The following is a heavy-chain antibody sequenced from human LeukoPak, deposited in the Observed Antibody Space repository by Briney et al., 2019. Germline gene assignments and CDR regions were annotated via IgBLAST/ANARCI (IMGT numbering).Heavy chain of an antibody. CDR3: ARLYCSGGRDPTPY. V-gene: IGHV4-34*01. CDR2: INHSGST. J-gene: IGHJ4*02. D-gene: IGHD2-15*01. Sequence: SETLSLTCAVYGGSFSGYYWSWIRQPPGKGLEWIGEINHSGSTNYNPSLKSRVTISVDTSKNQFSLKLSSVTAADTAVYYCARLYCSGGRDPTPYWGQGTLVTVSS. CDR1: GGSFSGYY.